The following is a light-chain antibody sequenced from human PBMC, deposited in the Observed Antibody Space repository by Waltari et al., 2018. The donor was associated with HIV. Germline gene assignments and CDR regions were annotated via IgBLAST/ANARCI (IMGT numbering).Light chain of an antibody. CDR1: ESVTTSH. V-gene: IGKV3-20*01. J-gene: IGKJ5*01. CDR2: RIS. Sequence: EIVLTQSPGPLSLSPGERATPTCRASESVTTSHLAWSQQKPGQAPRLLIYRISSRAAGIPDRFSGSGSGADFTLTISRLEPEDFAVYYCQQYGLSPITFGQGTRLEIK. CDR3: QQYGLSPIT.